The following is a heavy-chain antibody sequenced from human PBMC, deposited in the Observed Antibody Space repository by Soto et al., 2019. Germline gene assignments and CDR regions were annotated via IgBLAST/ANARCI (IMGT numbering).Heavy chain of an antibody. Sequence: ASVKVSCKASGYTFTSYYMHWVRQAPGQGLEWMGIINPSGGSTSYAQKFQGRVTMTRDTSTSTVYMELSSLRSEDTAVYYCARDVGSRIAVAGTHDDYWGQGTLVTVSS. CDR3: ARDVGSRIAVAGTHDDY. J-gene: IGHJ4*02. CDR1: GYTFTSYY. D-gene: IGHD6-19*01. V-gene: IGHV1-46*01. CDR2: INPSGGST.